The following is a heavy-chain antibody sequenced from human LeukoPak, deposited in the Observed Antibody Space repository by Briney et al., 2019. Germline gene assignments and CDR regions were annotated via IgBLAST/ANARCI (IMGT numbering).Heavy chain of an antibody. CDR1: GFTFSSYS. Sequence: GGSLRLSCAASGFTFSSYSMNWVRQAPGKGLEWVSYISSSSSTIYYADSVKGRFTISRDNAKNSLYLQMNSLRDEDTAVYYCARDRASGSAYDAFDIWGQGTTVTVSS. V-gene: IGHV3-48*02. CDR3: ARDRASGSAYDAFDI. CDR2: ISSSSSTI. D-gene: IGHD1-26*01. J-gene: IGHJ3*02.